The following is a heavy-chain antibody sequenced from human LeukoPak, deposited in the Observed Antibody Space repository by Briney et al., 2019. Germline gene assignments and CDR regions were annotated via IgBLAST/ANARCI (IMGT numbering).Heavy chain of an antibody. Sequence: PSETLSLTCTVSGGSISSISYYWGWIRQPPGKGLEWIGSIYYRGSTYYNPSLRSGVTISADTPKNQFSLKLSSVTAADTAVYYCARTKTSGYYGDWFDPWGQGTLVTVSS. V-gene: IGHV4-39*01. CDR2: IYYRGST. CDR1: GGSISSISYY. D-gene: IGHD3-22*01. CDR3: ARTKTSGYYGDWFDP. J-gene: IGHJ5*02.